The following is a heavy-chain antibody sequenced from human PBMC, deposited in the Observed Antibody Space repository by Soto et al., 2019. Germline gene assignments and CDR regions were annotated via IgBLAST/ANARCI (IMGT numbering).Heavy chain of an antibody. D-gene: IGHD1-7*01. CDR2: IYPGDSDT. V-gene: IGHV5-51*01. J-gene: IGHJ6*02. CDR3: ARLQAPNWNFPEYDMDYYYGMDV. CDR1: GYSFTSYW. Sequence: EVQLVQSGAEVKKPGESLKISCKGSGYSFTSYWIGWVRQMPGKGLEWMGIIYPGDSDTRYSPSFQGQVTISAAKSISTAYQQWSSLKASDTAMYYCARLQAPNWNFPEYDMDYYYGMDVWGQGTTVTVSS.